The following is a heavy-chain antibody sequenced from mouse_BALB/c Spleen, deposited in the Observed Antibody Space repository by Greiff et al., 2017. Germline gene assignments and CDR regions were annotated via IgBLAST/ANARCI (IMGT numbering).Heavy chain of an antibody. J-gene: IGHJ3*01. CDR1: GYTFTSYW. CDR2: IYPGDGDT. D-gene: IGHD2-4*01. CDR3: ARMSYYDYDGVAY. V-gene: IGHV1-87*01. Sequence: QVQLQQSGAELARPGASVKLSCKASGYTFTSYWMQWVKQRPGQGLEWIGAIYPGDGDTRYTQKFKGKATLTADKSSSTAYMQLSSLASEDSAVYYCARMSYYDYDGVAYWGQGTLVTVSA.